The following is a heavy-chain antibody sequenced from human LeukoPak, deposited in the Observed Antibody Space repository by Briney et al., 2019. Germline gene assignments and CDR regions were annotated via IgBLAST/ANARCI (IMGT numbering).Heavy chain of an antibody. CDR3: ARGIYTSTPRNPKNFFDY. Sequence: GGSLRLSCAASEFTFSSYTMNWVRQAPGKGLEWVSSISSSSSYIYYADSMKGRFTISRDNAKNSLYLQMNSLRAEDTAVYFCARGIYTSTPRNPKNFFDYWGQGTLVTVS. CDR1: EFTFSSYT. D-gene: IGHD2-2*01. CDR2: ISSSSSYI. J-gene: IGHJ4*02. V-gene: IGHV3-21*01.